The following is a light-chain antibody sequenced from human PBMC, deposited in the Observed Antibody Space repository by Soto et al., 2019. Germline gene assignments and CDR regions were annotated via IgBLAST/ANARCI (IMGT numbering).Light chain of an antibody. V-gene: IGLV1-51*01. J-gene: IGLJ2*01. CDR3: SSYSSTTTL. Sequence: QSVLTQPPSVSAAPGQRVSISCSGGSSNIGKNSVSWYQQLPATAPKLLIFEVSNRPSGVSTRFSGSKSGNMAFLTISGLQSEDEGLYHCSSYSSTTTLFGGGTKLTVL. CDR1: SSNIGKNS. CDR2: EVS.